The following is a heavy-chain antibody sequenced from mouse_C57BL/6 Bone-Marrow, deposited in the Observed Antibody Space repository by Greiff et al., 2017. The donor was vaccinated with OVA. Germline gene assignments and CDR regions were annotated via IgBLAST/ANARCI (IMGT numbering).Heavy chain of an antibody. Sequence: QVQLQQSGAELARPGASVKLSCKASGYTFTSYGISWVKQRTGQGLEWIGEIYPRSGNTYYNEKFKGKATLTADKSSSTAYMELRSLTSEDSAVYFCARDHYSNHGGDYWGQGTTLTVSS. CDR3: ARDHYSNHGGDY. V-gene: IGHV1-81*01. CDR1: GYTFTSYG. CDR2: IYPRSGNT. D-gene: IGHD2-5*01. J-gene: IGHJ2*01.